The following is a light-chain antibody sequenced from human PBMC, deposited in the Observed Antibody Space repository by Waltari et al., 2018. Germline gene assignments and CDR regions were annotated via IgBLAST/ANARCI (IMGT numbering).Light chain of an antibody. V-gene: IGKV2-30*02. Sequence: VVMTQSPLTLPVTLGQPASISCKSSQSRVHSDGNTHLNWFQQRPGQAPRRLIYRVSNRDSGVPDRFSGSGSGTDFTLKISRVEAGDVGVYYCMQGTHWPYTFGQGTKLDIK. CDR2: RVS. CDR3: MQGTHWPYT. CDR1: QSRVHSDGNTH. J-gene: IGKJ2*01.